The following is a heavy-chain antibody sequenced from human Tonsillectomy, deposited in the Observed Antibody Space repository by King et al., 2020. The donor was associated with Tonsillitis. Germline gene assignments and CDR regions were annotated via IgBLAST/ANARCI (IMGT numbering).Heavy chain of an antibody. V-gene: IGHV3-23*04. J-gene: IGHJ4*02. CDR2: ISGTGDST. Sequence: VKLVESGGGLVQPGGSLRLSCAPSGFTFSRYAMNWVRQAPGKGLEWVSAISGTGDSTSYADSVKGRFTISRDNSKNTLDLQMDSLRAEDTALYYCAKDFYRLPTIFDSWGQGTLVTVSS. CDR1: GFTFSRYA. CDR3: AKDFYRLPTIFDS. D-gene: IGHD5-12*01.